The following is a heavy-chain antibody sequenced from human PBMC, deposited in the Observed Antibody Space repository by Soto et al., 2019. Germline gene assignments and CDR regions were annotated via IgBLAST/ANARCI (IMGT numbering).Heavy chain of an antibody. D-gene: IGHD3-16*01. Sequence: QAHLEESGAELKRPGASVKVSCKASGYTFSDFDINWLRQASGQGPEWMGWMNAKSGDTFFAQRFQGKFNMTWDTSLSTAYMEVGSLTSDDTAIYYCARGNPFNYAGFDVWGQGTTVAVSS. CDR1: GYTFSDFD. CDR2: MNAKSGDT. J-gene: IGHJ6*02. CDR3: ARGNPFNYAGFDV. V-gene: IGHV1-8*01.